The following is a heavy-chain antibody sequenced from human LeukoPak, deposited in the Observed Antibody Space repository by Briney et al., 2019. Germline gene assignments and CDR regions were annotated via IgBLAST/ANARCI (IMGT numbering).Heavy chain of an antibody. CDR1: GGSISSGDYY. V-gene: IGHV4-30-4*01. D-gene: IGHD6-6*01. Sequence: SQTLSLTCTVSGGSISSGDYYWSWIRQPPGKGLEWIGYIYYSGSTYYNPSLKSRITISVDTSKNQFSLKLSSVTAADTAVYYCDSETYSSSSYYFDYWGQGTLVTVSS. CDR3: DSETYSSSSYYFDY. J-gene: IGHJ4*02. CDR2: IYYSGST.